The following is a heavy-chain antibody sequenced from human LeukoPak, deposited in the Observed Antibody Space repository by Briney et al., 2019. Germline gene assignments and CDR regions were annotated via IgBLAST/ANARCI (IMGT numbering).Heavy chain of an antibody. D-gene: IGHD3-22*01. J-gene: IGHJ6*02. CDR1: GYSFTSYW. CDR3: ARMGYDSSGYYWYGMDV. CDR2: IYPGDSDT. Sequence: GESLQISCKGSGYSFTSYWIGWVRPTPGKGLEWMGIIYPGDSDTRYSPSFQGQVTISADKSISTAYLQWSSLKASDTAMYYCARMGYDSSGYYWYGMDVWGQGTTVTVSS. V-gene: IGHV5-51*01.